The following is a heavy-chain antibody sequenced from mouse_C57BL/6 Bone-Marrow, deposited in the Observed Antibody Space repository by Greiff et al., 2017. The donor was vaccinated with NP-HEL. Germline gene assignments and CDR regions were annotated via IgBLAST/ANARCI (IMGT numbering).Heavy chain of an antibody. CDR3: ARPLLRSFAY. CDR1: GYTFTDYY. J-gene: IGHJ3*01. V-gene: IGHV1-19*01. CDR2: INPYNGGT. D-gene: IGHD1-1*01. Sequence: EVQLQQSGPVLVKPGASVKMSCKASGYTFTDYYMNWVKQSHGKSLEWIGVINPYNGGTSYNQKFKGKATLTVDKSSSTAYMELNSLTSEDSAVYYCARPLLRSFAYWGQGTLVTVSA.